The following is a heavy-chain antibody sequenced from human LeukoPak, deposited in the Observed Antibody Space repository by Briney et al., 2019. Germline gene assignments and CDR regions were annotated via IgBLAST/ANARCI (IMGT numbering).Heavy chain of an antibody. D-gene: IGHD6-19*01. CDR2: MNPNSGNT. Sequence: ASVKVSCKASGYTFTSYDINWVRQATGQGLEWMGWMNPNSGNTGYAQKFQGRVTMTRNTSISTAYMELSSLRSEDTAVYYCARYSSGWYSYYFGYWGQGTLVTVSS. CDR1: GYTFTSYD. J-gene: IGHJ4*02. V-gene: IGHV1-8*01. CDR3: ARYSSGWYSYYFGY.